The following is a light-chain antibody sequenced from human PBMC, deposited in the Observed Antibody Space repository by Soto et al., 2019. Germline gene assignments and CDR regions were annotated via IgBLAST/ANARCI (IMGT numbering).Light chain of an antibody. V-gene: IGKV1-39*01. CDR2: AAS. J-gene: IGKJ3*01. CDR3: QQSYSTPHP. CDR1: QSISSY. Sequence: DLQMTQSPSSLSASVGDRVTITCRASQSISSYLNWYQQKPGKAPKLLIYAASSLQSGVPSRFSGSGSGTDFTLTISSLQPEDFATYYCQQSYSTPHPFGPGTKVDIK.